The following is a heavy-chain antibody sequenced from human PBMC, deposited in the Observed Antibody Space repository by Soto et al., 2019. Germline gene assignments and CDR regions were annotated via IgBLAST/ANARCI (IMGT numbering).Heavy chain of an antibody. CDR3: AKERGGVVVAATRPPDY. V-gene: IGHV3-23*01. CDR1: GFTFSSYA. Sequence: GGSLRLSCAASGFTFSSYAMSWVRQAPGKGLEWVSAISGSGGSTYYADSVKGRFTISRDNSKNTLYLQMNSLRAEDTAVYYCAKERGGVVVAATRPPDYWGQGTLVTVSS. D-gene: IGHD2-15*01. J-gene: IGHJ4*02. CDR2: ISGSGGST.